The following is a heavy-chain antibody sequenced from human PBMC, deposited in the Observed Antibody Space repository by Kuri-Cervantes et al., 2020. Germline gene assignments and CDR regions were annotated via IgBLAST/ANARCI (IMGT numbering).Heavy chain of an antibody. D-gene: IGHD3-22*01. V-gene: IGHV3-30*02. J-gene: IGHJ4*02. CDR2: IRYXGSXK. CDR3: XXCPVGFYGXXGYYFDY. CDR1: XXTFSNAW. Sequence: GESLKXXXAAXXXTFSNAWMTWVRQAPGKGXEWVXXIRYXGSXKYYADSVKXRFTISRDNSKXXLYLQMNSLRAEDTAVYYCXXCPVGFYGXXGYYFDYWGQGTLVTVSS.